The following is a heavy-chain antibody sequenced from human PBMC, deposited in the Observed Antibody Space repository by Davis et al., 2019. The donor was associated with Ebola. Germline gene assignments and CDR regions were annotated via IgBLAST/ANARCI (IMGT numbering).Heavy chain of an antibody. CDR2: INSDGSST. CDR3: ARGPYSSGRYNY. J-gene: IGHJ4*02. V-gene: IGHV3-74*01. Sequence: GESLKISCAASGFTFSSYWMHWVRQAPGKGLVWVSRINSDGSSTSYADSVKGRFTISRDNAKNKLYLQMNSLRAEDTAVYYCARGPYSSGRYNYWGQGTLVTVSS. CDR1: GFTFSSYW. D-gene: IGHD6-19*01.